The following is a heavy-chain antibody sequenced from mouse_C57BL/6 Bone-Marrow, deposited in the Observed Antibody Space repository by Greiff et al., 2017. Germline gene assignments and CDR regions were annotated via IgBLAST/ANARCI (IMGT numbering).Heavy chain of an antibody. Sequence: EVKVVESGGGLVQPGGSMKLSCVASGFTFSNYWMTWVRQSPEQGLEWVAQIRLTSDNYATNYAVSVKGRFTISRDDSKSSVYLQMNNLRAEDTGIYYWTGRGNWEFAYWGQGTLVTVSA. CDR2: IRLTSDNYAT. V-gene: IGHV6-3*01. CDR3: TGRGNWEFAY. D-gene: IGHD4-1*01. J-gene: IGHJ3*01. CDR1: GFTFSNYW.